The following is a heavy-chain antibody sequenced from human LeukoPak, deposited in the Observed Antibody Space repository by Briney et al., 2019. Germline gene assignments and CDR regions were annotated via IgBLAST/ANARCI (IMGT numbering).Heavy chain of an antibody. CDR2: IYPGDSDT. J-gene: IGHJ3*02. V-gene: IGHV5-51*01. CDR3: ASTFSYYYYLGGAFDI. Sequence: GESLKISCKGSGYSFTSYWFGWVRQMPGKGLEWMGIIYPGDSDTRYSPSFQGQVTISADKSISTAYLQWSSLKASDTAMYYCASTFSYYYYLGGAFDIWGQGTMVTVSS. D-gene: IGHD3-10*01. CDR1: GYSFTSYW.